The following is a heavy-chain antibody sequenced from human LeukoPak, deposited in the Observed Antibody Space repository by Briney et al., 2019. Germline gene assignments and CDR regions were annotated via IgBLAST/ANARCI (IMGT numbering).Heavy chain of an antibody. V-gene: IGHV3-66*01. Sequence: GGSLRLSCAASGYTISDKPMTWVRQAAGKGLEWVSVIYSDGSTYYSESVKGRFYISRDNSKNTLYLQMNSLRAEDTAVYYCARVLNQVTTYGSSGYYDSGAFDVWGQGTMVTVSS. CDR1: GYTISDKP. CDR3: ARVLNQVTTYGSSGYYDSGAFDV. D-gene: IGHD3-22*01. J-gene: IGHJ3*01. CDR2: IYSDGST.